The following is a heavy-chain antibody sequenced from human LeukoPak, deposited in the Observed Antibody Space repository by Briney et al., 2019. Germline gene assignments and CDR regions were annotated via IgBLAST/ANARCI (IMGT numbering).Heavy chain of an antibody. CDR2: INPSDGGT. CDR3: ARDTRTMTAVTRGQHYYYGLHV. D-gene: IGHD4-17*01. J-gene: IGHJ6*02. CDR1: GYTFTNYY. V-gene: IGHV1-46*01. Sequence: ASVKVSCKASGYTFTNYYLHWVRQAPGHGLEWMAIINPSDGGTYYEQKLQGRVTVTRDTSTSTVYMELSSLRSEDTAVYYCARDTRTMTAVTRGQHYYYGLHVWGQGTTVTVSS.